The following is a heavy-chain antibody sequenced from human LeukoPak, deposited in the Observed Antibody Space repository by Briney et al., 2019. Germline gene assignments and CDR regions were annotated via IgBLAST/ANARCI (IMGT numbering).Heavy chain of an antibody. Sequence: TSETLSLTCTVSGGSISNKYWSWIRQPPGKGLEWIGYIYYSGSTNYNPSLKSRVTILVDTSKNQFSLKLSSVTAADTAVYYCAASYYDFWNARPGQPDYWGQGTLVTVSS. CDR1: GGSISNKY. CDR3: AASYYDFWNARPGQPDY. J-gene: IGHJ4*02. CDR2: IYYSGST. V-gene: IGHV4-59*12. D-gene: IGHD3-3*01.